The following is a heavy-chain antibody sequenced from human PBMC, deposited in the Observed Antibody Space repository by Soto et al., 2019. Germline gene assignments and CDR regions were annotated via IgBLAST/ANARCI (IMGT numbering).Heavy chain of an antibody. Sequence: GSLRLSCVASRITFIGYWMSWVRQAPGRGLEWVATIRQDGGQMYYVDSVKGRFTISRDSAKNSLYLQMNSLRAEDTAVYYCATSTVMASDYWGQATLLTLYS. CDR1: RITFIGYW. CDR3: ATSTVMASDY. V-gene: IGHV3-7*02. D-gene: IGHD2-8*01. J-gene: IGHJ4*02. CDR2: IRQDGGQM.